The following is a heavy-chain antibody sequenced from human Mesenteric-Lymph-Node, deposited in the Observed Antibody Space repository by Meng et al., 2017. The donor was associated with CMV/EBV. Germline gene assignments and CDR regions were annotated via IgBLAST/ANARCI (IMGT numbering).Heavy chain of an antibody. D-gene: IGHD3-3*01. CDR1: GFSFSTYG. Sequence: GESLKISCAASGFSFSTYGMHWVRQAPGKGLEWVAVVWYDGRKTNYADSVKGRFAISRDNSKNTVYLQMNSLRAEDTALYYCARDAEFWSGSDYWGQGTLVTVSS. CDR2: VWYDGRKT. CDR3: ARDAEFWSGSDY. J-gene: IGHJ4*02. V-gene: IGHV3-33*01.